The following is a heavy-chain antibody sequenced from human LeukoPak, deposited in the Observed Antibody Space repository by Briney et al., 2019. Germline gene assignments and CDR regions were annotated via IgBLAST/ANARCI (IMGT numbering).Heavy chain of an antibody. D-gene: IGHD3-9*01. V-gene: IGHV3-23*01. CDR1: GFTFSSYA. Sequence: YPGGSIILSCAASGFTFSSYAMSWVRQAPGKGLEWVSSISGSGGGTYYADSVKGRFTISRDNSKNTLYLQMNSLRAEDTAVYYCAKVGTGYDILTGPRWDYFDYWGQGTLVTVSS. CDR3: AKVGTGYDILTGPRWDYFDY. J-gene: IGHJ4*02. CDR2: ISGSGGGT.